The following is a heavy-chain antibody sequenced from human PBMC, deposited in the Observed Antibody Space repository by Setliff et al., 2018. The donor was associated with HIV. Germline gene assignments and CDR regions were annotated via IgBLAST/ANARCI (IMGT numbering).Heavy chain of an antibody. CDR1: GYSFTNYG. CDR2: ISPYNGDT. V-gene: IGHV1-18*01. Sequence: GASVKVSCKASGYSFTNYGISWVRQAPGQGLEWVGWISPYNGDTKYAEKVQRRLTITADESTNTAYMELSSLKSEDTAVYYCARDPTGGAARFDYWGQGTLVTVSS. D-gene: IGHD6-6*01. CDR3: ARDPTGGAARFDY. J-gene: IGHJ4*02.